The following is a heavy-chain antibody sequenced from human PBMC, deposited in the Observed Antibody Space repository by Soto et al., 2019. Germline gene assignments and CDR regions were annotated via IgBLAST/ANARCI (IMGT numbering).Heavy chain of an antibody. J-gene: IGHJ4*02. CDR3: ANHGAHDY. D-gene: IGHD3-10*01. Sequence: QVQLVESGGGVVQPGRSLRLSCAASGFTFSSYGMHWVRQAPGKGLEWVAVISHDGSNKYYADSVKGRFIISRDNSKNTLYLQMNSLRAEDTAVYYCANHGAHDYWGQGTLVTVSS. CDR2: ISHDGSNK. CDR1: GFTFSSYG. V-gene: IGHV3-30*18.